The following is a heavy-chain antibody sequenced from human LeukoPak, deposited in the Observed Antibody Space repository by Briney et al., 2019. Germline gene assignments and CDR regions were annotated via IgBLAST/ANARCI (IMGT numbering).Heavy chain of an antibody. CDR3: AKPARTNAFDI. CDR2: ISGSGRST. D-gene: IGHD1-14*01. Sequence: GGSLRLSCAASGFTFSSHGMNWVRQAPGKGLEWVSSISGSGRSTYYADSVKGRFTISRDNSKNTLYLQMNSLRAEDTAVYYCAKPARTNAFDIWGQGTMVTVSS. V-gene: IGHV3-23*01. J-gene: IGHJ3*02. CDR1: GFTFSSHG.